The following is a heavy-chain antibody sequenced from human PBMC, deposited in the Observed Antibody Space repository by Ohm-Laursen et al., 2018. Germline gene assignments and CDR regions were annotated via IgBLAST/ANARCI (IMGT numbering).Heavy chain of an antibody. CDR1: GFTFSDYW. Sequence: SLRLSCTASGFTFSDYWMSWVRQAPGKGLEWVANIKQDGSEKYFLDSVKGRFTISRDNSKNTLYLQMNSLRADDTAVYYCARKDGYNFYGYWGQGTLVTVSS. D-gene: IGHD5-24*01. CDR2: IKQDGSEK. V-gene: IGHV3-7*03. J-gene: IGHJ4*02. CDR3: ARKDGYNFYGY.